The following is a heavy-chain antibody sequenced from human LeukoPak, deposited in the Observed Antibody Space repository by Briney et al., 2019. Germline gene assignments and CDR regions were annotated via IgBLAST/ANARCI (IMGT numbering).Heavy chain of an antibody. CDR1: GGSISGSSYF. J-gene: IGHJ4*02. V-gene: IGHV4-39*07. D-gene: IGHD2-21*01. Sequence: SETLSLTCAVSGGSISGSSYFWGWIRQPPGQGLEWIGSIYYSGNTYYNPSLKSRVTISVDTSKNQFSLNLAAVTPEDTAVYYCARARVPYEYYFDYWGQGTLVTVSS. CDR2: IYYSGNT. CDR3: ARARVPYEYYFDY.